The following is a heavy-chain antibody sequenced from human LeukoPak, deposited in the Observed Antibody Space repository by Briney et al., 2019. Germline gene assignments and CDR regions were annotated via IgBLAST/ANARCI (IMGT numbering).Heavy chain of an antibody. CDR2: VYYSGHT. Sequence: SETLSLTCSVSGGSISTYYWSWIRQPPGRGLEWIAYVYYSGHTSYNPSLKGRVTISVDTSKNQISLKLISVTAADTAVYYCARHPYSDGFDVWGQGTMVTVSS. CDR1: GGSISTYY. V-gene: IGHV4-59*08. D-gene: IGHD1-1*01. CDR3: ARHPYSDGFDV. J-gene: IGHJ3*01.